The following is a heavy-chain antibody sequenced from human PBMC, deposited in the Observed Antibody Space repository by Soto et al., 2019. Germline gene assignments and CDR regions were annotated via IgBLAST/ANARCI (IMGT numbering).Heavy chain of an antibody. V-gene: IGHV1-58*01. J-gene: IGHJ4*02. CDR1: GFTFTSSA. D-gene: IGHD1-26*01. CDR2: IVVGSGNT. Sequence: SVKVSCKASGFTFTSSAVQWVRQARGQRLEWIGWIVVGSGNTNYAQKFQERVTITRDMSTSTAYMELSSLRSEDTAVYYCAASPVGATTYFDYWGQGTLVTVSS. CDR3: AASPVGATTYFDY.